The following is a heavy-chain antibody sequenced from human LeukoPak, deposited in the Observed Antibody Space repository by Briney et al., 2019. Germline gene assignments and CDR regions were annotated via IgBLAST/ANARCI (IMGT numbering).Heavy chain of an antibody. J-gene: IGHJ4*02. CDR1: GFTFSSNG. D-gene: IGHD6-13*01. V-gene: IGHV3-33*01. Sequence: PGGSLRLSCAASGFTFSSNGMHWVRQAPGKGLEWVGVIWYDGSNKYYADSVKGRFTISRDNSKNTLYLQMNSLRAEDTAVYYCARVGSIAAAGTPYYSGQGTLVTVSS. CDR3: ARVGSIAAAGTPYY. CDR2: IWYDGSNK.